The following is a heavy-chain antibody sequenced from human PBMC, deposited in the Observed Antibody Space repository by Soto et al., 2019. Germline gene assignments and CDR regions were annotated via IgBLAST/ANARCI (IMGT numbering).Heavy chain of an antibody. D-gene: IGHD1-26*01. Sequence: EVQLLESGGGLVQPGGSLRLSCAASGFTFSSYAMRWVRQAPGKGLEWVSTISGSGGSTYYADSVKGRFPISRDNSKNTLYLHMNSLRAEHTAVYYCARRGSGSYYDYWGQGTLVTVSS. CDR1: GFTFSSYA. J-gene: IGHJ4*02. CDR3: ARRGSGSYYDY. V-gene: IGHV3-23*01. CDR2: ISGSGGST.